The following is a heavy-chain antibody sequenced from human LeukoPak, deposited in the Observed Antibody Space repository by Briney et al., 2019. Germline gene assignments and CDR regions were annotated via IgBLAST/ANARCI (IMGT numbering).Heavy chain of an antibody. CDR1: GYTFTGYY. J-gene: IGHJ4*02. Sequence: GASVNVSRKASGYTFTGYYMHWVRQAPGQGLEWMGWINPNSGGTNYAQKFQGRVTMTRDTSISTAYMDLSRLRSDDTAVYYCAALQSLDYWGQGTLVTVSS. D-gene: IGHD5-24*01. CDR2: INPNSGGT. V-gene: IGHV1-2*02. CDR3: AALQSLDY.